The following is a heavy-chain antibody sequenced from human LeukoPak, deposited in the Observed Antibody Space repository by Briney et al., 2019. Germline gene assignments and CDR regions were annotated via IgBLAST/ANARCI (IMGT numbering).Heavy chain of an antibody. CDR3: ARAVGYCSSTSCLYYFDY. V-gene: IGHV4-59*12. CDR1: GGSIATYY. CDR2: IHYSGST. Sequence: SETLSLTCTVSGGSIATYYWSWIRQPPGKGLEWIGYIHYSGSTNYNPSLKSRVTISVDTSKIQFSLKLSSVTAADTAVYYCARAVGYCSSTSCLYYFDYWGQGTLVTVSS. D-gene: IGHD2-2*01. J-gene: IGHJ4*02.